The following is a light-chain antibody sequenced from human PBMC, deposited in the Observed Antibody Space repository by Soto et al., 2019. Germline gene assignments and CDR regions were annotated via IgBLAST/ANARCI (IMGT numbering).Light chain of an antibody. CDR2: DVS. J-gene: IGLJ2*01. V-gene: IGLV2-14*01. CDR1: SSDVGGYKY. CDR3: SSYTSTTTRV. Sequence: QSVLTQPASVSGSPGQSITISCTGTSSDVGGYKYVSWYQQPPGKAPKLMIFDVSNRPSGVSNRFSGSKSGNTASLTISGLQAEDKAFYYCSSYTSTTTRVFGGGTKLTVL.